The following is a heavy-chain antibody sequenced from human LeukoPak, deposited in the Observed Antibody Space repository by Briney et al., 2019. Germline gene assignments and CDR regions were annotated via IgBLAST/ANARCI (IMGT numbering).Heavy chain of an antibody. J-gene: IGHJ6*03. CDR2: ISGSGGNT. V-gene: IGHV3-23*01. Sequence: PGGSLRLSCAASGFTFSSYAMSWLRQAPGKGLEWVSGISGSGGNTYYADSVKGRFTISRDNSKNTLYLQMNSLRAEDTAVYYCATTLLRASTYMDVWGKGTTVTVSS. D-gene: IGHD1-1*01. CDR3: ATTLLRASTYMDV. CDR1: GFTFSSYA.